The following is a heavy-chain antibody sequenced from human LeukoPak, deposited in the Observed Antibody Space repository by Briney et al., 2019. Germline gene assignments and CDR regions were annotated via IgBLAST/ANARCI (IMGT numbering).Heavy chain of an antibody. V-gene: IGHV1-69*01. CDR3: ARDKRFGDYGDYRTEYNWFDP. Sequence: GSSVKVSCKASGGTFSSYAISWVRQAPGQGLEWMGGIIPIFGTANYAQKFQGRVTITADESTNTAYMELSSLRSEDTAVYYCARDKRFGDYGDYRTEYNWFDPWGQGTLVTVSS. CDR1: GGTFSSYA. D-gene: IGHD4-17*01. CDR2: IIPIFGTA. J-gene: IGHJ5*02.